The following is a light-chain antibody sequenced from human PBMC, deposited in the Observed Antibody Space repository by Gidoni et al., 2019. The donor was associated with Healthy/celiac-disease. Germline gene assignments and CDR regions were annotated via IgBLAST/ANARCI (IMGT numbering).Light chain of an antibody. CDR3: QQRYSTPPT. CDR2: AAS. V-gene: IGKV1-39*01. CDR1: QSISRY. J-gene: IGKJ2*01. Sequence: DIKMTQPPSSLSAAVGDRVTITCRASQSISRYLKWYQQKPGNAPKLLLYAASSLHSGVPSRFSGSASVTDFTLPISSLQPEDFATSYCQQRYSTPPTFGQGTKLEIK.